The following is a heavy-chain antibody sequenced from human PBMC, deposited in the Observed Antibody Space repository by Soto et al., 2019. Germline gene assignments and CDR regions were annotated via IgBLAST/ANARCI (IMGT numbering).Heavy chain of an antibody. Sequence: QVQLVQSGAEVKKPGASVKVSCKASGYTFTTYAMHWVRQAPGQRLEWMGWINAGNGNTKYSQKFQGRVTITRDTSASTAYMELSSLRSEDTALYYCARTESITWYNLFDPWGQGTLVTVSS. CDR2: INAGNGNT. J-gene: IGHJ5*02. D-gene: IGHD6-13*01. CDR1: GYTFTTYA. CDR3: ARTESITWYNLFDP. V-gene: IGHV1-3*01.